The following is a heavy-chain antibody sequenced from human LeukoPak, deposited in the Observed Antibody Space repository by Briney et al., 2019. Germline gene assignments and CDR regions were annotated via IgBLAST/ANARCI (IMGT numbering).Heavy chain of an antibody. V-gene: IGHV3-74*01. CDR2: IYSDGSGT. J-gene: IGHJ4*02. D-gene: IGHD5-18*01. CDR1: GFTFSSYW. CDR3: ARGLGGYSYGSHDY. Sequence: KAGGSLRLSCAASGFTFSSYWMHWVRQAPGKGLVWVSRIYSDGSGTSYADSVKGRFTISRDNAKNTLYLQMNSLRAEDTAVYYCARGLGGYSYGSHDYWGQGTLVTVSS.